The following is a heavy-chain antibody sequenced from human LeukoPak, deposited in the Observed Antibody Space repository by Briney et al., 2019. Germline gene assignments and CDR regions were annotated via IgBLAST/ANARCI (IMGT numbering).Heavy chain of an antibody. D-gene: IGHD3-22*01. CDR3: ARGRYYDSSVDSGLDY. V-gene: IGHV3-74*01. CDR2: INSDGSST. Sequence: GGSLSLYCAPSRFILSSYSMHLVGPGPAPVQLPVSLINSDGSSTSYADSVKGRITISRDNAKNTLYLQMNSLRAEDTAVYYCARGRYYDSSVDSGLDYWGQGTLVTVSS. J-gene: IGHJ4*02. CDR1: RFILSSYS.